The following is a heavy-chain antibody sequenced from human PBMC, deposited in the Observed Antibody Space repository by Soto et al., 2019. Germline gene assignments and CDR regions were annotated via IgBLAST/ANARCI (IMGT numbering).Heavy chain of an antibody. V-gene: IGHV3-23*01. Sequence: EVQLLESGGGLVQPGGSLRLSCAASGFIFSSYVMSWVRQAPGKGLEWVSGISGSGGSTYYADSVKGRFTISRDSSKNTLYLQMNSLRAEDTAVYYCAKGAYGDYSLDYWGQGTLVTVSS. D-gene: IGHD4-17*01. J-gene: IGHJ4*02. CDR3: AKGAYGDYSLDY. CDR1: GFIFSSYV. CDR2: ISGSGGST.